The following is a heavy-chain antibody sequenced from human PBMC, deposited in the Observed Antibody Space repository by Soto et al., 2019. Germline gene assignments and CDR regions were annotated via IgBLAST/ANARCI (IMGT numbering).Heavy chain of an antibody. J-gene: IGHJ4*02. CDR2: IFHSGST. CDR1: GGSISSNSW. V-gene: IGHV4-4*02. CDR3: ARRLVITPKALGFEF. D-gene: IGHD3-16*01. Sequence: QVQLQESGPGLVKPSGTLSLTCAVSGGSISSNSWWSWVRQTPGEGLEWIGEIFHSGSTKYNPSDKGRVTISVDKSKNEFSLRLSSATAADSAIYYCARRLVITPKALGFEFWGPGNAVPVSS.